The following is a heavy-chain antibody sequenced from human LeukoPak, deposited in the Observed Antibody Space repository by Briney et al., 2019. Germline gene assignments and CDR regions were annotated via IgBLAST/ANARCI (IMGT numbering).Heavy chain of an antibody. CDR2: IQTDGSDK. V-gene: IGHV3-30*02. Sequence: GGSLRLSCAASGINFRASGMHWVRQAPGMGLEWVTFIQTDGSDKRYAASVAGRFTISRDDSKNTVYLHMNSLRPDDSALYYCAREGGTVVVGRFDYWGQGTLVTVSS. CDR1: GINFRASG. D-gene: IGHD2-2*01. J-gene: IGHJ4*02. CDR3: AREGGTVVVGRFDY.